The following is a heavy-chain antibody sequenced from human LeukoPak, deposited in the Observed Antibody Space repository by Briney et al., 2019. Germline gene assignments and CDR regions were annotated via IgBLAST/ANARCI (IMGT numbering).Heavy chain of an antibody. Sequence: GASVKVSCKASGYTFTGYYMHWVRQAPGQGLEWMGWINPNSGGTNYAQKFQGRVTMTRDTSIRTAYMELSRLRSDDTAVYYWAGRNPDCSGGHCPFDYWGQGTLVTVSS. CDR1: GYTFTGYY. J-gene: IGHJ4*02. D-gene: IGHD2-15*01. CDR3: AGRNPDCSGGHCPFDY. V-gene: IGHV1-2*02. CDR2: INPNSGGT.